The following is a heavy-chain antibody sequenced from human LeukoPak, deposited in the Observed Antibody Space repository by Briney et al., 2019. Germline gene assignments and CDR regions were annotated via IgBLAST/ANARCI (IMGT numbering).Heavy chain of an antibody. CDR3: ARVRLVGATNLRGGIDY. D-gene: IGHD1-26*01. V-gene: IGHV4-39*07. Sequence: SETLFLTCTVSGGSISSSSYYWGWIRQPPGKGLEWIGSIYYSGSTYYNPSLKSRVTISVDTSKNQFSLKLSSVTAADTAVYYCARVRLVGATNLRGGIDYWGQGTLVTVSS. J-gene: IGHJ4*02. CDR2: IYYSGST. CDR1: GGSISSSSYY.